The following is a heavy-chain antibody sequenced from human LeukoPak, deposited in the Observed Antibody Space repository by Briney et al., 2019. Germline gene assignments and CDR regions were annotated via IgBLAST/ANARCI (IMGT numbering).Heavy chain of an antibody. J-gene: IGHJ4*02. V-gene: IGHV3-30*02. D-gene: IGHD3-22*01. Sequence: GGSLRLSCAASGITLSSYGMHWVRQAPGKGLEWVAFMRYDGSNRYYTDSVKARFTIYRDSSKNTLYLQMNSLRAEDTAVYYCAKAGPMKLQHYFDYWGQGTLVTVSP. CDR2: MRYDGSNR. CDR1: GITLSSYG. CDR3: AKAGPMKLQHYFDY.